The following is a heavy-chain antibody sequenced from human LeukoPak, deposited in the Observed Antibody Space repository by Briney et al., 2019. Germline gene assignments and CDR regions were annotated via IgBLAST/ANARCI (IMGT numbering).Heavy chain of an antibody. CDR2: INPYSGAT. Sequence: ASVKVSCKASGYTFTVYYLHWVRQAPGQGLEWRGWINPYSGATNYAQIFQGRLTFTRDTSISTVYMELSGLRSDDTAVYYCARDVYHSGGYLYNYYYGMDVWGQGTTVTVSS. D-gene: IGHD3-22*01. V-gene: IGHV1-2*02. CDR1: GYTFTVYY. J-gene: IGHJ6*02. CDR3: ARDVYHSGGYLYNYYYGMDV.